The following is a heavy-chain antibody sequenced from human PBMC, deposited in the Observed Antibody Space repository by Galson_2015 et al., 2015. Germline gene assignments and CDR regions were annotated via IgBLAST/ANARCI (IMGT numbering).Heavy chain of an antibody. V-gene: IGHV1-3*04. CDR1: GYNFIDYA. CDR2: INIGNDDR. D-gene: IGHD4-23*01. CDR3: ARSTTVGTPSDF. J-gene: IGHJ4*02. Sequence: QSGAEVKKPGASVTVSCTASGYNFIDYAMQWVRQAPGQRLEWMGWINIGNDDRKYSEKFQGRVAFNRDISASTAYMELSNLRSEDTANYYCARSTTVGTPSDFWGQGTLVTVSS.